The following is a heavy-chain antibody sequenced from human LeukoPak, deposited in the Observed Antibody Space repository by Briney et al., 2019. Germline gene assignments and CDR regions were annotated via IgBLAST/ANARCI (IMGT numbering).Heavy chain of an antibody. D-gene: IGHD5-12*01. CDR2: IWYDGSNK. CDR3: ARLGTSPDIVATSPLDY. Sequence: HPGGSLRLSCAASGFTFSSYGMHWVRQAPGKGLEWVAVIWYDGSNKYYADSVKGRFTISRDNSKNTLYLQMNSLRAEDTAVYYCARLGTSPDIVATSPLDYWGQGTLVTVSS. V-gene: IGHV3-33*01. CDR1: GFTFSSYG. J-gene: IGHJ4*02.